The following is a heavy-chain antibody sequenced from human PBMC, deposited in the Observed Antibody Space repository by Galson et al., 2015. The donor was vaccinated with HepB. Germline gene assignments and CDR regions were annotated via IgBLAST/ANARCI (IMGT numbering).Heavy chain of an antibody. J-gene: IGHJ4*02. CDR1: GYTFTGYY. D-gene: IGHD4-17*01. CDR2: INPNSGGT. CDR3: ARGGPDYGDPFDY. V-gene: IGHV1-2*05. Sequence: SVKVSCKASGYTFTGYYMHWVRQAPGQGLEWMGRINPNSGGTNYAQKFQGRVTMTRDTSISTAYMELSRLRSDDTVVYYCARGGPDYGDPFDYWGQGTLVTVSS.